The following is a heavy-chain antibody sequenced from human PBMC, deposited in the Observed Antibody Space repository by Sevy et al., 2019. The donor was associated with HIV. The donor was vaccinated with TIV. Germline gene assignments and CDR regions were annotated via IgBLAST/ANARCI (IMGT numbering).Heavy chain of an antibody. D-gene: IGHD3-22*01. CDR1: GFTFRRYW. Sequence: GGSLRLSCAASGFTFRRYWMSWVRQAPGKGLEWVDNIKQDGSEKYYVDSVKGRFTMSRDNAKNSLYLQMNSLRAEDTAVYYCTKMKDDSSGFHLDYWGQGTLVTVSS. CDR2: IKQDGSEK. CDR3: TKMKDDSSGFHLDY. J-gene: IGHJ4*02. V-gene: IGHV3-7*01.